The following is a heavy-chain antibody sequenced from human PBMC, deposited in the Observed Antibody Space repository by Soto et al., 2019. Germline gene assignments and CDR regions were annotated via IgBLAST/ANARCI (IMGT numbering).Heavy chain of an antibody. CDR2: IYPGDSDT. CDR1: GYSFTSYW. CDR3: ARQNGYYYYGMDV. V-gene: IGHV5-51*01. Sequence: PGESLKICCKGSGYSFTSYWIGWVRQMPGKGLEWMGIIYPGDSDTRYSPSFQGQVTISADKSISTAYLQWSSLKASDTAMYYCARQNGYYYYGMDVWGQGTTVTVSS. J-gene: IGHJ6*02.